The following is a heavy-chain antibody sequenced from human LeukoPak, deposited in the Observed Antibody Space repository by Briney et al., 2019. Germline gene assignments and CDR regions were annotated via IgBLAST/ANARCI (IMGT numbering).Heavy chain of an antibody. D-gene: IGHD3-22*01. CDR2: IYYSGST. CDR1: GDYISSYY. CDR3: ASSFNYYDSSGYYYDY. Sequence: SETLSLTCSVSGDYISSYYWSWIRQPPGKGLEWIGYIYYSGSTNYNPSLKSRVSISVDTSENQISLKLSSVTAADTAVYYCASSFNYYDSSGYYYDYWGQGTLVTVSS. J-gene: IGHJ4*02. V-gene: IGHV4-59*08.